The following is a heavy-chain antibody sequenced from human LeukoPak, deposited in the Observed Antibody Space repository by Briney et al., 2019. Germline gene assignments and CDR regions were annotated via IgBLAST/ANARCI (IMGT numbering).Heavy chain of an antibody. Sequence: GGSLRLSCAASGFTFSSYSMNWVRQAPGKGLEWVSYISSSSSTIYYADSVKGRFTISRDNAKNSLYLQMNSLRAEDTAVYYCARDKASSGYYSNWFDPWGQGTLVTVSS. D-gene: IGHD3-22*01. J-gene: IGHJ5*02. V-gene: IGHV3-48*04. CDR3: ARDKASSGYYSNWFDP. CDR1: GFTFSSYS. CDR2: ISSSSSTI.